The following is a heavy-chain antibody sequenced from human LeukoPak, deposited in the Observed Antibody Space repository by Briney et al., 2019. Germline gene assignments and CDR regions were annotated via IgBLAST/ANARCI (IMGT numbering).Heavy chain of an antibody. J-gene: IGHJ4*02. CDR2: IYYSGST. CDR3: ARYSYGSYYFDY. Sequence: SETLSLTCTVSGGSVSSGSHYWTWIRQPPGKGLEWIGYIYYSGSTNYDPSLRSRVTISVDTSKNQFSLKLSSVTAADTAVYYCARYSYGSYYFDYWGQGTLVTVSS. D-gene: IGHD5-18*01. V-gene: IGHV4-61*01. CDR1: GGSVSSGSHY.